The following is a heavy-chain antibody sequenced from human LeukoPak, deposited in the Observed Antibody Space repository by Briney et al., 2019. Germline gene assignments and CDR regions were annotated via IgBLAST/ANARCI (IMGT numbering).Heavy chain of an antibody. D-gene: IGHD5-12*01. CDR3: ATSGQDFNNDQEDFQH. V-gene: IGHV1-69*02. CDR1: GGIFSSYP. J-gene: IGHJ1*01. CDR2: IFPILGIT. Sequence: ASVKVSCKASGGIFSSYPISWVRQAPGQGLEWMGRIFPILGITNYAQKFQGRVTITADKSTSTAYMELSSLRSEDTAVFYCATSGQDFNNDQEDFQHWGQGTLVIVSS.